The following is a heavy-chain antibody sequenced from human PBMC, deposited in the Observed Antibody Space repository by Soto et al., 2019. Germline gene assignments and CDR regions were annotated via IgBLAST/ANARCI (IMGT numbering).Heavy chain of an antibody. Sequence: SVKVSCKASGGTFSSYAISWVRQAPGQGLEWMGGIIPIFGTANYAQKFQGRVTITADESTSTAYMELSSLRSEDTAVYYCARAPRNYGDYSIHYYGMDVCGPGTTLTVSS. CDR3: ARAPRNYGDYSIHYYGMDV. J-gene: IGHJ6*02. V-gene: IGHV1-69*13. CDR1: GGTFSSYA. D-gene: IGHD4-17*01. CDR2: IIPIFGTA.